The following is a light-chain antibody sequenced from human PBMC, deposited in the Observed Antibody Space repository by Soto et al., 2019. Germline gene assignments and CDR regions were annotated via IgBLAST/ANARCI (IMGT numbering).Light chain of an antibody. Sequence: EIVMTQSPATLSVSPGEGATLSCRASQSVSSKLAWYQQKPGQAPRLLIYGASTRATGIPARFSGSGSGTEFTPIISSLQSEDSAVYYCQQYNSWLWTFGQGTKVEIK. J-gene: IGKJ1*01. V-gene: IGKV3-15*01. CDR3: QQYNSWLWT. CDR1: QSVSSK. CDR2: GAS.